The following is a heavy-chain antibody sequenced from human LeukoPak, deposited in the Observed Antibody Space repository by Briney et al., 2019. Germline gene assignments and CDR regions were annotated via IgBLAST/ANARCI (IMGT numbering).Heavy chain of an antibody. CDR3: ARALPYYDFWSGFTTDYYGMDV. CDR2: IIPILGIA. V-gene: IGHV1-69*04. D-gene: IGHD3-3*01. CDR1: VGTFSSYA. Sequence: ASVKVSCKASVGTFSSYAISWVRQAPGQGLEWMGRIIPILGIANYAQKFQGRVTITADKSTSTAYMELSSLRSEDTAVYYCARALPYYDFWSGFTTDYYGMDVWGQGTTVTVSS. J-gene: IGHJ6*01.